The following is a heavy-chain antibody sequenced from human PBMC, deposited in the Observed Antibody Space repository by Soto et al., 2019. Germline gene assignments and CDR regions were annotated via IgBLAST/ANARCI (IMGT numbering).Heavy chain of an antibody. D-gene: IGHD2-15*01. CDR3: AVGGNPLDYYYGMDV. V-gene: IGHV1-69*13. CDR2: IIPIFGTA. CDR1: GGTFSSYA. J-gene: IGHJ6*02. Sequence: GASVKVSCKGSGGTFSSYAISWVRQAPGQGLEWMGGIIPIFGTANYAQKFQGRVTITADESTSTAYMELSSLRSEDTAVYYCAVGGNPLDYYYGMDVWGQGTTVTVSS.